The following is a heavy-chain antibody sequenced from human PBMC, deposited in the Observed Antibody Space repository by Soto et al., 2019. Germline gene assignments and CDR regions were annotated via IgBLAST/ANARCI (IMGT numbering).Heavy chain of an antibody. Sequence: SETLSLTCTVSGGSISSYYWTWIRQPPGKGLEWIGYIYYSGSTNYNPSLKSRVTISVDTSKNQFSLKLSSVTAADTAVYYCAREEDVLLWLGESEKYNWFDPWGQGTLVTVSS. D-gene: IGHD3-10*01. CDR3: AREEDVLLWLGESEKYNWFDP. V-gene: IGHV4-4*08. J-gene: IGHJ5*02. CDR2: IYYSGST. CDR1: GGSISSYY.